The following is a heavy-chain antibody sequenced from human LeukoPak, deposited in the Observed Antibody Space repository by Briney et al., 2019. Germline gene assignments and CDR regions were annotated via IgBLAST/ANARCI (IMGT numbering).Heavy chain of an antibody. V-gene: IGHV1-24*01. D-gene: IGHD2-15*01. CDR3: ATDRSGRPWYYFDY. J-gene: IGHJ4*02. CDR1: GYTLTELS. Sequence: ASVKVSCKVSGYTLTELSMHWVRQAPGKGLECMGGFDPEDGETIYAQKFQGRVTMTEDTSTDTAYMELSNLRSEDTAVYYCATDRSGRPWYYFDYWGQGTLVTVSS. CDR2: FDPEDGET.